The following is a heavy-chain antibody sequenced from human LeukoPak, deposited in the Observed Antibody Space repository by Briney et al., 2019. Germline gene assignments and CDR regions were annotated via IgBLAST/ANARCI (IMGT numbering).Heavy chain of an antibody. V-gene: IGHV3-30*01. CDR1: GFTFSGYA. D-gene: IGHD1-7*01. J-gene: IGHJ6*03. CDR2: ISPDGSNK. Sequence: GGSLRLSCAASGFTFSGYAMHWVRQAPGKGLELVAVISPDGSNKYYADPVKGQFTISRDNSKDTLSLQMNSLRPEDTAVYYCARGAGTTVYYMDVWGKGTTVTVSS. CDR3: ARGAGTTVYYMDV.